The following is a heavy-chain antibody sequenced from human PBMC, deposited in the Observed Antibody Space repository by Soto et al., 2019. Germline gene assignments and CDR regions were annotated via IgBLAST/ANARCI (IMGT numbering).Heavy chain of an antibody. CDR1: GYSLTSYW. D-gene: IGHD2-2*01. V-gene: IGHV5-51*01. CDR3: ARRRYCSSTICYGGFDY. Sequence: GESLKISCKGSGYSLTSYWIGWLRQMPGKGLEWMGIIYPGDSDTRYSSSFQGQVTISADKSISTAYLQWSSLKASDTAMYYCARRRYCSSTICYGGFDYWGQGTLVTVSS. J-gene: IGHJ4*02. CDR2: IYPGDSDT.